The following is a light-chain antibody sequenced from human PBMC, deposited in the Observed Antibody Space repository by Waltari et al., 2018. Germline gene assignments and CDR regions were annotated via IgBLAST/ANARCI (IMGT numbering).Light chain of an antibody. J-gene: IGLJ1*01. Sequence: QSALTQPASVSGSPGQSITISCTGTSSEVGGYNYVSWYQQHPGKAPKLIIYEVSNRPSGGSSRFSGSKSGNTASLTISGLQAEDEADYFCGSYTLINTIVVFGTGTKVTVL. CDR3: GSYTLINTIVV. CDR2: EVS. V-gene: IGLV2-14*01. CDR1: SSEVGGYNY.